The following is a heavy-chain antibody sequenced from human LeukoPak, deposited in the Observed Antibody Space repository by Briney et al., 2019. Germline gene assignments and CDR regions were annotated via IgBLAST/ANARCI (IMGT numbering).Heavy chain of an antibody. V-gene: IGHV4-39*01. D-gene: IGHD6-13*01. J-gene: IGHJ3*02. CDR2: IYYSGST. CDR3: ARHVRSYSSSHFDAFDI. CDR1: GGSISSSSYY. Sequence: SSETLSLTCTVSGGSISSSSYYWGWIRQPPGKGLEWIGSIYYSGSTYYNPSLKSRVTISVDTSKNQFSLKLSSVTAADTAVYYCARHVRSYSSSHFDAFDIWGQGTMVTVSS.